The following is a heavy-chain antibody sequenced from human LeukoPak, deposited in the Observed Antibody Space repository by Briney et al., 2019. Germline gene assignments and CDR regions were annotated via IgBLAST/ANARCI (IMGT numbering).Heavy chain of an antibody. J-gene: IGHJ3*02. CDR3: ARHSRSGYSDYESAFDI. V-gene: IGHV4-39*01. D-gene: IGHD5-12*01. Sequence: SETLSLTCTVSGGSISSSSFYWDWIRQPPGKGLEWIGTIFYSGSTYYNPSLKSRITISVDTSKNQFSLKLSSVTAADAAVYYCARHSRSGYSDYESAFDIWGQGTMVIVSS. CDR1: GGSISSSSFY. CDR2: IFYSGST.